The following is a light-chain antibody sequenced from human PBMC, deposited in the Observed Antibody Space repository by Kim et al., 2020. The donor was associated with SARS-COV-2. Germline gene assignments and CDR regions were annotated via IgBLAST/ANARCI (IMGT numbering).Light chain of an antibody. J-gene: IGLJ3*02. CDR1: RGSLAGKY. V-gene: IGLV6-57*02. CDR3: QYYDSSNWV. CDR2: EDN. Sequence: GETRADSSSGSRGSLAGKYVQWYQQRPSRAPTAVIYEDNQRPSGVPERVSGSIGSSSNSATLTSTGLKTEDEADYYGQYYDSSNWVFGGGTKLTVL.